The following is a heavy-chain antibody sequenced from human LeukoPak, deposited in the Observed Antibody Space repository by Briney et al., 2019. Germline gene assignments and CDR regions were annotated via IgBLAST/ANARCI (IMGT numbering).Heavy chain of an antibody. J-gene: IGHJ5*02. CDR3: ATGRQELAQMRGPWDPRRPETHFNWFDP. CDR2: IYYSGSN. V-gene: IGHV4-39*07. CDR1: GGSISSSSYY. Sequence: PSETLSLTCTVSGGSISSSSYYWGWIRQPPGKGLEWIASIYYSGSNYYNPFLKSRVTISVDTSKNKFSLKLSSVTAADTAVYYCATGRQELAQMRGPWDPRRPETHFNWFDPWGQGTLVTVSS. D-gene: IGHD6-13*01.